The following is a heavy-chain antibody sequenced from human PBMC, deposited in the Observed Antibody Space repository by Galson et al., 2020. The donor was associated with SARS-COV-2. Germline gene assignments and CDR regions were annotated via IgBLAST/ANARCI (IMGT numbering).Heavy chain of an antibody. CDR1: GGSISSGGYY. D-gene: IGHD7-27*01. Sequence: SETLSLTCTVSGGSISSGGYYWSWIRQHPGKGLEWIGYIYYSGSTYYNPSLKSRVTISVDTSKNQFSLKLSSVTAADTAVYYCARGLSTGDILYFDYWGQGTLVTVSS. CDR3: ARGLSTGDILYFDY. CDR2: IYYSGST. V-gene: IGHV4-31*03. J-gene: IGHJ4*02.